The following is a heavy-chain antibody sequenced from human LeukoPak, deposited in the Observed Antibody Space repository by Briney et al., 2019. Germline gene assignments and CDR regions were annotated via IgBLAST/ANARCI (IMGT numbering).Heavy chain of an antibody. CDR1: GGTFSSYA. V-gene: IGHV1-69*05. CDR2: IIPIFGTA. J-gene: IGHJ5*02. Sequence: GASVKVSCKASGGTFSSYAISWVRQAPGQGLGWMGGIIPIFGTANYAQKFQGRVTITTDESTSTAYMELSSLRSEDTAVYYCAVGLRRRWFDPWGQGTLVTVSS. D-gene: IGHD5-12*01. CDR3: AVGLRRRWFDP.